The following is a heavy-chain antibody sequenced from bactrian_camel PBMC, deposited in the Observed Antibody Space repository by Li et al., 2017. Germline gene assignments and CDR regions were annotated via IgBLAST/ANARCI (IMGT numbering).Heavy chain of an antibody. CDR1: GVTYASCD. J-gene: IGHJ4*01. Sequence: HVQLVESGGGSVQAGGSLRLSCAASGVTYASCDMAWYRQAPGNERELVSRIYHSGITYYTDSVKGRFTISRDSAKNMVYLHMNSLKSEDTALYYCALASDFPNWGQGTQVTVS. V-gene: IGHV3S55*01. D-gene: IGHD5*01. CDR3: ALASDFPN. CDR2: IYHSGIT.